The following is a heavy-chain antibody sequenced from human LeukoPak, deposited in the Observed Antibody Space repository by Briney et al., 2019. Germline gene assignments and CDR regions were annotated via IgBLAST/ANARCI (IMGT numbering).Heavy chain of an antibody. J-gene: IGHJ5*02. Sequence: GGSLRLSCAASGFTFDDYGMSWVRQAPGKGLEWVSGINWNGGSTGYADSVKGRFTISRDNAKNSLYLQMNSLRAEDTAVYYCARLLYGSGQGWFDPWGQGTLVTVSS. V-gene: IGHV3-20*04. CDR3: ARLLYGSGQGWFDP. CDR2: INWNGGST. D-gene: IGHD3-10*01. CDR1: GFTFDDYG.